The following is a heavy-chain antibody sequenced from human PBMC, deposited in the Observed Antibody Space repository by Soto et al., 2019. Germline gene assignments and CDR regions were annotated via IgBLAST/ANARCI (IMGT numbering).Heavy chain of an antibody. CDR2: ISGSGGST. CDR1: GFTFSSYA. CDR3: AKDSPLGYSSSWYNWFDP. V-gene: IGHV3-23*01. Sequence: GGSLRLSCAASGFTFSSYAMSWVRQAPGKGLEWVSAISGSGGSTYYADSVKGRFTISRDNSKNTLYLQMNSLRAEDTAVYYCAKDSPLGYSSSWYNWFDPWGQGTLVTVSS. J-gene: IGHJ5*02. D-gene: IGHD6-13*01.